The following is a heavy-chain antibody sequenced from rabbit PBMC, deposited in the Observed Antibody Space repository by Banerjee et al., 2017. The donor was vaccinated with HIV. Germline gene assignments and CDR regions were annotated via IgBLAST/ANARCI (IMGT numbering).Heavy chain of an antibody. V-gene: IGHV1S45*01. D-gene: IGHD2-1*01. CDR3: AREDNPDVGDIYL. CDR2: IYTGSSGST. Sequence: QQQLEESGGDLVKPGASLTLTCTASGFDFSSNAMCWVRQAPGKGLEWIACIYTGSSGSTYYASWAKGRFTISKTSSTTVTLQLTSLTAADTATYFCAREDNPDVGDIYLWGPGTLVTVS. CDR1: GFDFSSNA. J-gene: IGHJ4*01.